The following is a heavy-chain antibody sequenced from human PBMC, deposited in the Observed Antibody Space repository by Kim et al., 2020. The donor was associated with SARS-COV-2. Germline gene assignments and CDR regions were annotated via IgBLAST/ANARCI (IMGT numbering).Heavy chain of an antibody. Sequence: GGSLRLSCAASGFTFSNAWMSWVRQAPGKGLEWVGRIKTKTDGGTTDYAAPVKGRFTISRDDSKNTLYLQMNSLNTEDTAVYYCTTDPPGYDFWSGYPIGYWGQGTLVTVSS. D-gene: IGHD3-3*01. J-gene: IGHJ4*02. V-gene: IGHV3-15*01. CDR1: GFTFSNAW. CDR3: TTDPPGYDFWSGYPIGY. CDR2: IKTKTDGGTT.